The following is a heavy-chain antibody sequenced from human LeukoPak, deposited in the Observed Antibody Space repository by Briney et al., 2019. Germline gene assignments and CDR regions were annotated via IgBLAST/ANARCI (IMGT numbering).Heavy chain of an antibody. CDR2: INHSGST. Sequence: SETLSHTCAVYGGSFSGYYWSWIRQPPGKGLEWIGEINHSGSTNYNPSLKSRVTISVDTSKSQFSLKLSSVTAADTAVYYCARGGGSEQNWGQGTLVTVSS. CDR1: GGSFSGYY. D-gene: IGHD3-10*01. J-gene: IGHJ4*02. V-gene: IGHV4-34*01. CDR3: ARGGGSEQN.